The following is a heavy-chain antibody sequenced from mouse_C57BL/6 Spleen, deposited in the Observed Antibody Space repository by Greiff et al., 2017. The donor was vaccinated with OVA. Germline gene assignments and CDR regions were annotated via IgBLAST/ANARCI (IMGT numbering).Heavy chain of an antibody. CDR2: INPSTGGT. D-gene: IGHD2-1*01. Sequence: VQLQQSGPELVKPGASVKISCKASGYSFTGYYMNWVKQSPEKSLEWIGEINPSTGGTTYNQKFKAKATLTVDKSSSTAYMQLKSLTSEDSAVYYCAREEGYGNYFDYWGQGTTLTVSS. J-gene: IGHJ2*01. CDR1: GYSFTGYY. V-gene: IGHV1-42*01. CDR3: AREEGYGNYFDY.